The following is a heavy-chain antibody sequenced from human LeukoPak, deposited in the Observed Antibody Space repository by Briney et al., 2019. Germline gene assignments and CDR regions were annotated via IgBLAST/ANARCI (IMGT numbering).Heavy chain of an antibody. V-gene: IGHV1-69*06. Sequence: GASVKVSCKASGGTFSSYAISWVRQAPGQGLEWMGGIIPIFGTANYAQKFQGRVTITADKSTSTAYMELSSLRSEDTAVYYCARGYCSSTSCYNYYMDVWGKGTTVTVSS. CDR2: IIPIFGTA. D-gene: IGHD2-2*02. J-gene: IGHJ6*03. CDR3: ARGYCSSTSCYNYYMDV. CDR1: GGTFSSYA.